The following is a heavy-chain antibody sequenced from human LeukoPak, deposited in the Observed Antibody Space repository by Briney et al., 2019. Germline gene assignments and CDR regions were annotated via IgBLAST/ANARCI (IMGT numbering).Heavy chain of an antibody. Sequence: ASVRVSCKASGYTFTSYGISWVRQAPGQGLEWMGWINPNSGGTNYAQKFQGRVTTTRDTSISTAYMELSRLRSDDTAVYYCARVVAATPGYNWFDPWGQGTLVTVSS. J-gene: IGHJ5*02. CDR1: GYTFTSYG. V-gene: IGHV1-2*02. D-gene: IGHD2-15*01. CDR3: ARVVAATPGYNWFDP. CDR2: INPNSGGT.